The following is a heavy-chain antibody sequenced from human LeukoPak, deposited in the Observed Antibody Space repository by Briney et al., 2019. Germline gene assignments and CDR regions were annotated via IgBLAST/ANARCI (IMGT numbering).Heavy chain of an antibody. CDR1: GFTFSSYS. D-gene: IGHD2-21*02. CDR3: ARDVHGDDDAFDI. CDR2: ISSSSSYI. Sequence: PGGSLRLSCAASGFTFSSYSMNWVRQAPGKGLEWVSSISSSSSYIFYADSVKGRFTISRDNAKNSVFLQMNSLRGEDTAVYYCARDVHGDDDAFDIWGHGTMVSVSS. J-gene: IGHJ3*02. V-gene: IGHV3-21*01.